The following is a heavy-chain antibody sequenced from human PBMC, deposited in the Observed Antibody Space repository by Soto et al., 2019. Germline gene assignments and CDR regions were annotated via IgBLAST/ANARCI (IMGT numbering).Heavy chain of an antibody. Sequence: SETLSLTCAVYGASLSDNYCNWLRQPPGKGLEWIGEINHSGNTNYNPSLRSRVTISIDTSKNQLSLNLRSVSAADTAVYYCARGRGEFVAWDQGSPVTVFS. D-gene: IGHD2-21*01. CDR2: INHSGNT. V-gene: IGHV4-34*01. CDR1: GASLSDNY. CDR3: ARGRGEFVA. J-gene: IGHJ5*02.